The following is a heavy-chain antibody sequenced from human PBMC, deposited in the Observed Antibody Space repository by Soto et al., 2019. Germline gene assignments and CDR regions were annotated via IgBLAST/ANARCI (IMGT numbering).Heavy chain of an antibody. V-gene: IGHV3-74*01. CDR2: INSEGSST. J-gene: IGHJ6*03. Sequence: EVQLEESGGGLVQPGGSLRLSCVASGFTFSSNWVHWVRQAPGKGLVWVARINSEGSSTTYADSVKGRFTISRDNAKNTLFLQMNSQRAEDTAVYYCARSLPYYYYYYYMDVWGKGTTVTVSS. CDR3: ARSLPYYYYYYYMDV. CDR1: GFTFSSNW.